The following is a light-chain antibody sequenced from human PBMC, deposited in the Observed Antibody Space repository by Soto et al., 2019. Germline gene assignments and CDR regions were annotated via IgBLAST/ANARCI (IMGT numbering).Light chain of an antibody. Sequence: SYELTQPPSVSVSPGQTASISCSGDKLGDKYACWYQQKPGQSPVLVIYQDNKRPSGIPERFSGSNSGNTATLTIGGTQAMDEADYYCQAWDRSSAGVFGGGTKLTVL. CDR3: QAWDRSSAGV. V-gene: IGLV3-1*01. CDR2: QDN. J-gene: IGLJ2*01. CDR1: KLGDKY.